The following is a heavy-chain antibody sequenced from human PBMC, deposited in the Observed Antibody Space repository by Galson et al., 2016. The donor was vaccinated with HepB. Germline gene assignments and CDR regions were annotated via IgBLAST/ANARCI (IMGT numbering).Heavy chain of an antibody. CDR3: ARAKANWDGGGDNYFDA. Sequence: CAISGDSVSNINVAWNWIRQSPSRGLEWLGRTYYRSKWWHTYAVSMKSRTTINPDTFKNQFSLQLNSVTPEDTDVYYCARAKANWDGGGDNYFDAWGQGILVTVSS. CDR2: TYYRSKWWH. V-gene: IGHV6-1*01. CDR1: GDSVSNINVA. D-gene: IGHD7-27*01. J-gene: IGHJ5*02.